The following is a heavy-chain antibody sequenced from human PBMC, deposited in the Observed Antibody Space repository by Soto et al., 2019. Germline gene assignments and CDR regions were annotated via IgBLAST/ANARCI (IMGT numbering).Heavy chain of an antibody. CDR2: ISAYNGNT. Sequence: ASVKVSCKASGYTFTSYGISWVRQAPGQGPEWMGWISAYNGNTNYAQKLQGRVTMTTDTSTSTAYMELRSLRSDDTAVYYCARSSPRDPWGWWFDPWGQGTLVTVSS. D-gene: IGHD3-16*01. CDR1: GYTFTSYG. J-gene: IGHJ5*02. V-gene: IGHV1-18*04. CDR3: ARSSPRDPWGWWFDP.